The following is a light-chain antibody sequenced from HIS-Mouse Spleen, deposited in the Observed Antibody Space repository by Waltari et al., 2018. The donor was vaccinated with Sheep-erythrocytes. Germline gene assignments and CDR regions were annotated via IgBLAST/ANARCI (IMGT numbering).Light chain of an antibody. Sequence: QSVLTQPPSVSEAPRQRVTISCSGSSSNTGNNAVNWYQQLPGKAPKLLIYYDDRLPSVVCDRFSGLKSGTSASRASSWVQSEDEADYYCAAWDDSLNGWVFGGGTKLTVL. CDR1: SSNTGNNA. V-gene: IGLV1-36*01. CDR2: YDD. CDR3: AAWDDSLNGWV. J-gene: IGLJ3*02.